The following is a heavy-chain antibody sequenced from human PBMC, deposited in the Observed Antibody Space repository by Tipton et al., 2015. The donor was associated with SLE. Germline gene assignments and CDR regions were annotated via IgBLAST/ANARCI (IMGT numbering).Heavy chain of an antibody. D-gene: IGHD6-13*01. CDR1: GYRFANSW. J-gene: IGHJ4*02. CDR2: IYPGDSDT. V-gene: IGHV5-51*01. CDR3: ARQDGSSEFDY. Sequence: QSGAEVKKPGDSLKISCSGSGYRFANSWLGWVRHVPGKGLEWMGVIYPGDSDTIYNPSFQGQVTLSVDKSTNTAFLQWASLKASDSGYYYCARQDGSSEFDYWGQGTLVTVSS.